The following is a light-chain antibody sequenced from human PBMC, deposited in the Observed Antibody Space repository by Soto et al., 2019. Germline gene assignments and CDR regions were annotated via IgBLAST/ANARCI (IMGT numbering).Light chain of an antibody. CDR3: QHYGRSPLT. V-gene: IGKV3-20*01. CDR1: QSVSSSY. CDR2: GAS. Sequence: EIVLTQSPGTLSLSPGERATLSCRASQSVSSSYLGWYQQKPGQAPRLLIYGASSRATGIPDRFSGSGSGTDFTLTISRLEPEDFAVYYCQHYGRSPLTCGGGTKVEIK. J-gene: IGKJ4*01.